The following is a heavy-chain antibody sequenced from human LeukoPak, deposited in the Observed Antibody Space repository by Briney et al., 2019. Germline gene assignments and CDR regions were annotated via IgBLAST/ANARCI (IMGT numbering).Heavy chain of an antibody. D-gene: IGHD3-10*01. CDR3: ARDSGSGSYSLDY. CDR1: GFTFSKYG. Sequence: GGSLRLSCAASGFTFSKYGMHWVRQAPGKGLEWVAVIWYDGSNKYYGDSVKGRFTISRDNSKNTLYLQMDSLRAEDTAVYYCARDSGSGSYSLDYWGQGTLVTVSS. CDR2: IWYDGSNK. V-gene: IGHV3-33*01. J-gene: IGHJ4*02.